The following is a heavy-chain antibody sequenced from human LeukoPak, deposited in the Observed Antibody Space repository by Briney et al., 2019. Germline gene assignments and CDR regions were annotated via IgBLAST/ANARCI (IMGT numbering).Heavy chain of an antibody. V-gene: IGHV3-7*01. CDR2: IKQDGSEK. CDR1: GFTFSSYW. D-gene: IGHD5-24*01. Sequence: GGSLRLSCAASGFTFSSYWMSWVRQAPGKGLEWVANIKQDGSEKYYVDSVKGRFTISRENAKNSLYLQMNSLRAEDTAVYYCARTKEMATISYFDSGGQGTLVTVSS. J-gene: IGHJ4*02. CDR3: ARTKEMATISYFDS.